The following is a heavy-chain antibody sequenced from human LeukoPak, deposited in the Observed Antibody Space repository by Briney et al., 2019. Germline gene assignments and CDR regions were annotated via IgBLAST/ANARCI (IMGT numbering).Heavy chain of an antibody. V-gene: IGHV5-51*01. CDR3: ARGPTYDYDYVWGSYRPPTS. CDR2: IYPGDSNA. J-gene: IGHJ5*02. Sequence: GESLQISCEGSGYNFANFWIGWVRQMPGKGLEWMGIIYPGDSNARYSPSFQGQVTISADKSISTAYLQWSSLKASDTAMYYCARGPTYDYDYVWGSYRPPTSWGQGTLVTVSS. D-gene: IGHD3-16*02. CDR1: GYNFANFW.